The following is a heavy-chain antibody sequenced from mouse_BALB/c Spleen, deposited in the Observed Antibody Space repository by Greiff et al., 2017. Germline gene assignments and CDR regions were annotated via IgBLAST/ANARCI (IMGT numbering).Heavy chain of an antibody. J-gene: IGHJ2*01. CDR3: ARESGGYYYFDY. V-gene: IGHV3-6*02. CDR1: GYSITSGYY. D-gene: IGHD2-3*01. CDR2: ISYDGSN. Sequence: DVKLQESGPGLVKPSQSLSLTCSVTGYSITSGYYWNWIRQFPGNKLEWMGYISYDGSNNYNPSLKNRISITRDTSKNQFFLKLNSVTTEDTATYYCARESGGYYYFDYWGQGTTLTVSS.